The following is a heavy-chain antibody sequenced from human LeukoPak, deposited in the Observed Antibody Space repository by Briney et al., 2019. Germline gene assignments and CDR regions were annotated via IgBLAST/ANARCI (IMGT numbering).Heavy chain of an antibody. CDR2: IHYTGST. CDR3: ARVRAAGTFGY. CDR1: GGSISSYY. V-gene: IGHV4-59*12. J-gene: IGHJ4*02. Sequence: PSETLSLTCTVSGGSISSYYWSWIRQPPGKGLEWIGYIHYTGSTNYNPSLKSRVTISVDKSKNQFSLKLSSVTAADTAVYYCARVRAAGTFGYWGQGTLVTVSS. D-gene: IGHD6-13*01.